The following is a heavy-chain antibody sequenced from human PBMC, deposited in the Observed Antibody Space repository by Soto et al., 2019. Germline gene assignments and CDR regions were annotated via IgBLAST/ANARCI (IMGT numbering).Heavy chain of an antibody. V-gene: IGHV3-23*01. CDR2: LSGSGGTT. D-gene: IGHD1-7*01. J-gene: IGHJ4*02. CDR1: GFNFNNYA. CDR3: AKSLNFVGVNPNSDH. Sequence: EVELLESGGGLVQPGGSLRLSCSASGFNFNNYAMNWVRQAPGKGLEWVSVLSGSGGTTYYSDSVSGRFIICRDNSKKMLFLQMNSLRADDTAIYYCAKSLNFVGVNPNSDHWGQGTRVTVSS.